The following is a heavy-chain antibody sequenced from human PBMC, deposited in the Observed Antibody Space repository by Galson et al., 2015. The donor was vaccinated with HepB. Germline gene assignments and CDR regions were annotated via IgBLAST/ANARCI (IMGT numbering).Heavy chain of an antibody. J-gene: IGHJ4*02. CDR1: GFTFSSYG. V-gene: IGHV3-30*18. CDR2: ISYDGSNK. CDR3: AKSMITFGGVIVNVKVDY. Sequence: SLRLSCAASGFTFSSYGMHWVRQAPGKGLEWVAVISYDGSNKYYADSVKGRFTISRDNSKNTLYLQMNSLRAEDTAVYYCAKSMITFGGVIVNVKVDYWGQGTLVTVSS. D-gene: IGHD3-16*02.